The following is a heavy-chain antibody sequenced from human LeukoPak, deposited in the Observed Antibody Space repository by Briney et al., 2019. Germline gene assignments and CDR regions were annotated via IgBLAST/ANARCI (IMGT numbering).Heavy chain of an antibody. Sequence: GGSLRLSCAASAFTFSSFWMHWVRQAPGNGLVWVSRINSDGSSIVYADSVKGRFTISRDNDKNTLYLQMNSLRAEDTAAYYCTRDRDYGTHSWYFDLWGRGTLVTVSS. J-gene: IGHJ2*01. CDR1: AFTFSSFW. D-gene: IGHD4-17*01. V-gene: IGHV3-74*01. CDR3: TRDRDYGTHSWYFDL. CDR2: INSDGSSI.